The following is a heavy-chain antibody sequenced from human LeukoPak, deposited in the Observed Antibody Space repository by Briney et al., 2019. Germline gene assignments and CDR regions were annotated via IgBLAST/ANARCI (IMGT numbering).Heavy chain of an antibody. Sequence: GGSLRLSCAASGFTFSSYAMSWVRQAPGKGLEWVSAISGSGGSTYYADSVKGRFTISRDNSKNTLYLQMNSLRAEDTAVYYCAKAMTPISTLMITLSDYWGQGTLVTVSP. CDR2: ISGSGGST. CDR1: GFTFSSYA. CDR3: AKAMTPISTLMITLSDY. D-gene: IGHD3-16*01. J-gene: IGHJ4*02. V-gene: IGHV3-23*01.